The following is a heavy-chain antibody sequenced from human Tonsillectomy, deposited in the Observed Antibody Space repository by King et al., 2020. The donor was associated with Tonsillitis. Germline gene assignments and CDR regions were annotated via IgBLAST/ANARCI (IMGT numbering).Heavy chain of an antibody. D-gene: IGHD4-17*01. J-gene: IGHJ3*02. Sequence: VQLVESGGGLVQPGRSLRLSCAGSGFTFDDYAMHWVRQAPGKGLEWVSGISWKSGSKGYADSVKGRFTISRDNAKNSLYLQMNSLRAEDTALYYCAKDITTLLVSDGDPVGAFDIWGQGTLVTVSS. CDR3: AKDITTLLVSDGDPVGAFDI. CDR2: ISWKSGSK. CDR1: GFTFDDYA. V-gene: IGHV3-9*01.